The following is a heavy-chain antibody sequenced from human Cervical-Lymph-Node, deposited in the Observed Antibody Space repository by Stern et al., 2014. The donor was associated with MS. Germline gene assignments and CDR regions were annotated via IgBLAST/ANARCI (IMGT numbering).Heavy chain of an antibody. J-gene: IGHJ6*01. CDR1: GDTLINFG. CDR3: ARDNDDNGMDV. D-gene: IGHD1-1*01. Sequence: VQLVQSGAEVKKPGSSVKVSCTASGDTLINFGISCVRQAPGQGLEWMGGIIPMFGTTEDAQKFQGRVSISADESATTVYMELSSLRSEDTAVYYCARDNDDNGMDVWGQGTTVTVSS. V-gene: IGHV1-69*01. CDR2: IIPMFGTT.